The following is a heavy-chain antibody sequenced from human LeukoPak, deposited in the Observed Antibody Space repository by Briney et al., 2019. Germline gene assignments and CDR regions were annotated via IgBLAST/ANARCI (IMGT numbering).Heavy chain of an antibody. V-gene: IGHV3-23*01. J-gene: IGHJ4*02. D-gene: IGHD1-26*01. CDR3: ARRSSGSPPCYFDY. CDR1: GFTFTTYA. Sequence: GGSLRLSCAVSGFTFTTYAMSWVRQAPGKGLEWVSAISGSGGSTYYADSVKGRFTISRDNSKNTLYLQMNSLRAEDTAVYYCARRSSGSPPCYFDYWGQGTLVTVSS. CDR2: ISGSGGST.